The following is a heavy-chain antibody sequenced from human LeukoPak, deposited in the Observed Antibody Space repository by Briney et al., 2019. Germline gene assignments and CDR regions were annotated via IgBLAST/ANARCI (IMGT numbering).Heavy chain of an antibody. CDR1: GGTFSSYA. J-gene: IGHJ4*02. Sequence: GASVKVSCKASGGTFSSYAISWVRQAPGQGLEWMGRIIPILGIANYAQKFQGRVTITADKSTSTAYMELSSLRSEDTAVYYCARMRRYDSSGYYEPDDYWGQGTLVTVSS. V-gene: IGHV1-69*04. CDR2: IIPILGIA. D-gene: IGHD3-22*01. CDR3: ARMRRYDSSGYYEPDDY.